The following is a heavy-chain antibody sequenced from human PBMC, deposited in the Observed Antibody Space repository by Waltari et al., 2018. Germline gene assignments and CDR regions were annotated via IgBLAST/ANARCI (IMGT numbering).Heavy chain of an antibody. D-gene: IGHD1-1*01. Sequence: DVQLVESGGGLVQPGGSLRLSCAASGFTFSDYWMGWFRQAPGKGLEWVGNIRHDGGAQDYVDFAKGRFTISRDNAKNSLFLHMNSLRAEDTAVYFCARVFNDNDAADYWGQGTLVIVSS. V-gene: IGHV3-7*01. CDR3: ARVFNDNDAADY. J-gene: IGHJ4*02. CDR1: GFTFSDYW. CDR2: IRHDGGAQ.